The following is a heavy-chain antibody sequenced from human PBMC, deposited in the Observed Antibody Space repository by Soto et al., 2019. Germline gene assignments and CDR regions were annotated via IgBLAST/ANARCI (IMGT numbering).Heavy chain of an antibody. V-gene: IGHV4-34*01. D-gene: IGHD2-2*01. Sequence: SETLSLTCAVYGGSFSGYYWSWIRQPPGKGLEWIGEINHSGSTNYNPSLMSRVTISVDTSKNQFSLKLSSVTAADTAVYYCARGSWYRLWFDPWGQGTLVTVSS. CDR2: INHSGST. CDR1: GGSFSGYY. CDR3: ARGSWYRLWFDP. J-gene: IGHJ5*02.